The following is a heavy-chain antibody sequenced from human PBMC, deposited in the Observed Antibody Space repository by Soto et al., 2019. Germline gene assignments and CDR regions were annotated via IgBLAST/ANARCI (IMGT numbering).Heavy chain of an antibody. CDR2: ISSSSSTI. CDR3: AREGSSGYYLDY. J-gene: IGHJ4*02. Sequence: EVQLVESGGGLVQPGGSLRLSCAASGFTFSSYSMNWVRTAPGKGLEWVSDISSSSSTIYYADSVTGRFTISRDNAKNSLYLQMNRLRDEDTAVYYCAREGSSGYYLDYWGQGTLGTVSS. V-gene: IGHV3-48*02. D-gene: IGHD3-22*01. CDR1: GFTFSSYS.